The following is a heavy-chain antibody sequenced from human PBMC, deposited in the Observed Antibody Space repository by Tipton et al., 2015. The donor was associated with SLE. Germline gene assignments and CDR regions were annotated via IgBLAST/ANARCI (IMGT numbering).Heavy chain of an antibody. V-gene: IGHV4-34*01. CDR1: GESFNGYF. CDR2: INHGGST. Sequence: TLSLTCAVYGESFNGYFWTWIRQPPGKGLEWIGEINHGGSTNYNPSLKSRVTISLDTSRNQFSLNLNSVTAADTAVYYCAREDSSGFSSLDHWGQGTLVTVSS. J-gene: IGHJ4*02. CDR3: AREDSSGFSSLDH. D-gene: IGHD3-22*01.